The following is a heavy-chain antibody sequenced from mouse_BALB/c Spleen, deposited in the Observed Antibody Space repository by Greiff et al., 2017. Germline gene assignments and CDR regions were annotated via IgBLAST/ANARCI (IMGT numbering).Heavy chain of an antibody. CDR1: GYTFTSYV. CDR3: ARGGVPTFDY. V-gene: IGHV1-14*01. CDR2: INPYNDGT. Sequence: EVKLVESGPELVKPGASVKMSCKASGYTFTSYVMHWVKQKPGQGLEWIGYINPYNDGTKYNEKFKGKATLTSDKSSSTAYMELSSLTSEDSAVYYCARGGVPTFDYWGQGTTLTVSS. J-gene: IGHJ2*01.